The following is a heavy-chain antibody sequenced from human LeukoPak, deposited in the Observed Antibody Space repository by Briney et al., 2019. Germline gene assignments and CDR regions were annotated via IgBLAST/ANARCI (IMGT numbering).Heavy chain of an antibody. J-gene: IGHJ3*02. Sequence: PSETLSLTCTVSGGSISSGNYYWSWIRQPPGKGLEWIGYIYYTGSTYYNPSLKSRVTISVDMSKNQFSLKLSSVTAADTAVYYCARVPSHDAFDIWGQGTMVTVSS. V-gene: IGHV4-30-4*08. CDR3: ARVPSHDAFDI. CDR1: GGSISSGNYY. CDR2: IYYTGST.